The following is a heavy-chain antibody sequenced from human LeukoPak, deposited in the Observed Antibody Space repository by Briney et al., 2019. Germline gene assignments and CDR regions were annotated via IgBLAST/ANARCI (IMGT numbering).Heavy chain of an antibody. D-gene: IGHD5-12*01. Sequence: SETLSLTCTVSGGSISSYYWSWIRQPPGKGLEWIGYIYYSGSTNYNPSLKSRVTISVDTSKNRFSLKLSSVTAADTAVYYCARASGGSYYYYGMDVWGQGTTVTVSS. V-gene: IGHV4-59*01. CDR3: ARASGGSYYYYGMDV. J-gene: IGHJ6*02. CDR2: IYYSGST. CDR1: GGSISSYY.